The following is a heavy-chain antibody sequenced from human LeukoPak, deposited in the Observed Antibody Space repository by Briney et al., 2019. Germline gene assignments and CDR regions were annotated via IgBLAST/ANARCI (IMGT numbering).Heavy chain of an antibody. CDR2: ITSRTTYV. CDR3: ARAYYYGSGSYCDY. V-gene: IGHV3-21*01. D-gene: IGHD3-10*01. J-gene: IGHJ4*02. Sequence: GGSLRLSCAASGFTFSSYSMNWVRHAPGKGLEWVSTITSRTTYVYYADSVKGRFTISRDNAKNSLYLQMNSLRDEDTAVYYCARAYYYGSGSYCDYWGQGTLVIVSS. CDR1: GFTFSSYS.